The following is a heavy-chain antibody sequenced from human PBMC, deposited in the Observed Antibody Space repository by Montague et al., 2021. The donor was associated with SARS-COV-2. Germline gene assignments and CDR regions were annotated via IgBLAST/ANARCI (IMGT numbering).Heavy chain of an antibody. CDR3: ARHGCSSGRHRCGFDP. CDR1: GVAVLRRRSD. D-gene: IGHD6-19*01. Sequence: SETLSLTCTVSGVAVLRRRSDGHTSELQSHHELVCCLLFEKKNNYNPSLKSRVPISVVTSKNQFSLNLSSMSPADTAEYYCARHGCSSGRHRCGFDPWGQGTLVTVSS. J-gene: IGHJ5*02. V-gene: IGHV4-59*08. CDR2: LFEKKN.